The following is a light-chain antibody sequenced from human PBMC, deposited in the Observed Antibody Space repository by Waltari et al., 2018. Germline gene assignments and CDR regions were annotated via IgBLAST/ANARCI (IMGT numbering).Light chain of an antibody. CDR2: VNSDGSH. CDR1: SGHSSYA. J-gene: IGLJ2*01. Sequence: QVVLTQSPSASASLGASVKLTCTLSSGHSSYALAWHPQQPEKGPRYLMKVNSDGSHNKGDGIPERFSGSSSGAERYLTISGLQSEDEADYYCQTWGTGPRVFGGGTKLTVL. V-gene: IGLV4-69*01. CDR3: QTWGTGPRV.